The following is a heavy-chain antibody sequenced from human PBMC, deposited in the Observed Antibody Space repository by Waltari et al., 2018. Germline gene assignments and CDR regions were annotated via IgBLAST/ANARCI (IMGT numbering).Heavy chain of an antibody. J-gene: IGHJ4*02. CDR1: RDAVTEHY. CDR2: VNPNGGGT. CDR3: AREYCGGDCRLFDY. Sequence: LVQSGAEVMKPGASVQVSCKASRDAVTEHYIHWVRQAPGQGLGWMGWVNPNGGGTTYAQRFAGRITVTWDTSISTAYMEFSRLTSGDTAVYFCAREYCGGDCRLFDYWGQGTLVTVSS. D-gene: IGHD2-21*02. V-gene: IGHV1-2*02.